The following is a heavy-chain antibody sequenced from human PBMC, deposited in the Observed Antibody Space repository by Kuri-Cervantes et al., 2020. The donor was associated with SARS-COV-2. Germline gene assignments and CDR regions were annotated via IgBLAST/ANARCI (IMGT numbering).Heavy chain of an antibody. Sequence: LRLSCEVSGGSISSGGYSWAWIRQPPGKGLEWIGYIYQSGGTYYNPSLKSRVIISVDRSKNQFSLKVTSVTAADTAVYYCARLSLGPAVTGGFDIWGQGTMVTVSS. V-gene: IGHV4-30-2*01. CDR2: IYQSGGT. CDR1: GGSISSGGYS. J-gene: IGHJ3*02. CDR3: ARLSLGPAVTGGFDI. D-gene: IGHD4-17*01.